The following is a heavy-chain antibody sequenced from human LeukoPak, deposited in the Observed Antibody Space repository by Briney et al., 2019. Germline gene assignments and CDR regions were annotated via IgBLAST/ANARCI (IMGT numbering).Heavy chain of an antibody. CDR2: IIPIFGTA. V-gene: IGHV1-69*13. CDR3: ARVVGLLTKYYFDY. CDR1: GGTFSSYA. J-gene: IGHJ4*02. D-gene: IGHD3-22*01. Sequence: ASVKVSCKASGGTFSSYAISWVRQAPGQGLEWMGGIIPIFGTANYAQKFQGRVTITADESTSTAYMELSSLRSGDTAVYYCARVVGLLTKYYFDYWGQGTLVTVSS.